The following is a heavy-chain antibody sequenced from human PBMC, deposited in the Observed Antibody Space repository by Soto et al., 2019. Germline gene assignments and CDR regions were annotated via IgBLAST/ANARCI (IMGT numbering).Heavy chain of an antibody. V-gene: IGHV3-23*01. J-gene: IGHJ6*02. D-gene: IGHD3-10*01. CDR1: GFTFSSYA. CDR3: AKGVSSYYYYGMDV. CDR2: ISGSGGST. Sequence: EVQLLESGGDLVQPGGSLRLSCAASGFTFSSYAMTWVRQAPGKGLEWVSGISGSGGSTYYADSVKGRFTISRDNSKNTMYLQMNSLRAEDTAVYYCAKGVSSYYYYGMDVWGQGTTVTVSS.